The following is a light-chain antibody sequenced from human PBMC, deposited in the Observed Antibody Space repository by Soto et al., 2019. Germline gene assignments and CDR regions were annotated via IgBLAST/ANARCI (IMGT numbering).Light chain of an antibody. CDR2: DVS. V-gene: IGLV2-14*01. CDR3: SSYTSSSTLV. CDR1: RSDVGRYNY. J-gene: IGLJ1*01. Sequence: QSALTQPASVSGSPGQSIVISCTGTRSDVGRYNYVSWYQHNPGKAPKLMIYDVSNRPSGVSSRFSGSKSGNTASLSISGLQAEDEADYYCSSYTSSSTLVFGTGTKLTVL.